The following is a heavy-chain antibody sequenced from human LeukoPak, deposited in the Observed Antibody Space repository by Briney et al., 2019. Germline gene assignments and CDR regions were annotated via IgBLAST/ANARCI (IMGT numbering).Heavy chain of an antibody. V-gene: IGHV3-9*01. Sequence: SLRLSCAASGFTFDDYAMHWVRQAPGKGLEWVSGISWNSGSIGYADSVKGRFTISRDNAKNSLYLQMNSLRAEDTAVYYCAREEDGGNSGDYWGQGTLVTVSS. CDR2: ISWNSGSI. D-gene: IGHD4-23*01. CDR1: GFTFDDYA. CDR3: AREEDGGNSGDY. J-gene: IGHJ4*02.